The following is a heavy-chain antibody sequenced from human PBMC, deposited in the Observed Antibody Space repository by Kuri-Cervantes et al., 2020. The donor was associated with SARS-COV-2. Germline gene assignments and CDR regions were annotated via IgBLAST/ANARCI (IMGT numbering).Heavy chain of an antibody. CDR2: ISTSSSYT. CDR3: ARELVVRAAIYVFDI. D-gene: IGHD2-2*02. CDR1: GFTFSSYG. V-gene: IGHV3-21*01. Sequence: GGSLRLSCAASGFTFSSYGMHWVRQAPGKGLEWVSSISTSSSYTYYADSVKGRFTISRDNAKNSLYLQMNSLRAEDTAVYYCARELVVRAAIYVFDIWGQGTMVTVSS. J-gene: IGHJ3*02.